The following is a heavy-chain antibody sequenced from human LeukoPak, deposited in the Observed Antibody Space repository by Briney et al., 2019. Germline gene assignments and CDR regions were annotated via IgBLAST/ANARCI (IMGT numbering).Heavy chain of an antibody. Sequence: PSETLSLTCTVSGGSISSSSYYWGWIRQPPGKGLEWIGSIYYSGSTYYNPSLKSRVTISVDTSKNQFSLKLSSVTAADTAVYYCARLQRNYDYVSKRPKYYFDYWGQGTLVTVSS. CDR3: ARLQRNYDYVSKRPKYYFDY. CDR1: GGSISSSSYY. D-gene: IGHD3-16*01. J-gene: IGHJ4*02. V-gene: IGHV4-39*01. CDR2: IYYSGST.